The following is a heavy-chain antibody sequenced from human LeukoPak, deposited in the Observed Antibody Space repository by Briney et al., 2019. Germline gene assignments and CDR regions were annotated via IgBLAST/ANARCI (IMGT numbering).Heavy chain of an antibody. J-gene: IGHJ6*03. CDR1: GFTFSSYS. CDR3: ARAPYSSSWYMYYYYMDV. V-gene: IGHV3-48*04. Sequence: PGGSLRLSCAASGFTFSSYSMNWVRQAPGKGLEWVSYISSSGSTIYYADSVKGRFTISRDNAKNSLYLQMNSLRAEDTAVYYCARAPYSSSWYMYYYYMDVWGKGTTATISS. CDR2: ISSSGSTI. D-gene: IGHD6-13*01.